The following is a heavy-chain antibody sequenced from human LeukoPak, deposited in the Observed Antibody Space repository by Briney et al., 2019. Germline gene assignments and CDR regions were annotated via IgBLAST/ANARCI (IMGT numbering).Heavy chain of an antibody. J-gene: IGHJ6*04. Sequence: GGSLRLSCTASGLTVSSNCMSWVRQAPGKGLEWVSGISPSGDITYYTDSVQGRFTISRDNSKNMMYVQMNSLRAEDTAVYYCAELGITMIGGVWGKGTTVTISS. CDR1: GLTVSSNC. D-gene: IGHD3-10*02. V-gene: IGHV3-23*01. CDR2: ISPSGDIT. CDR3: AELGITMIGGV.